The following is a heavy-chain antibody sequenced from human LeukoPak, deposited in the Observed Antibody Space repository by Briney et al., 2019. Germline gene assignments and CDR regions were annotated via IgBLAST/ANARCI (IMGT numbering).Heavy chain of an antibody. V-gene: IGHV3-48*04. CDR1: GFTFSSYW. CDR3: ARYNWNHFDY. Sequence: GGSLRLSCAASGFTFSSYWMSWVRQAPGKGLEWVSYISSSGSTIYYADSVKGRFTISRDNAKNSLYLQMNSLRAEDTAVYYCARYNWNHFDYWGQGTLVTVSS. CDR2: ISSSGSTI. D-gene: IGHD1-20*01. J-gene: IGHJ4*02.